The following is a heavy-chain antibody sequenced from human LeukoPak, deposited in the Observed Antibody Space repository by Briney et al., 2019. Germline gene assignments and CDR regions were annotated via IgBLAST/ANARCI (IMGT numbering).Heavy chain of an antibody. CDR3: ATDRIGYQLSDY. CDR1: GFTFSSYG. J-gene: IGHJ4*02. D-gene: IGHD2-2*01. V-gene: IGHV3-30*02. Sequence: PGGSLRLSCAASGFTFSSYGMHWVRQAPGKGLEWVAFIPYEGINKYYTDSVKGRFTTSRDNSKSTLYLQMNSLRAEDTAVYYCATDRIGYQLSDYWGQGTLVTVSS. CDR2: IPYEGINK.